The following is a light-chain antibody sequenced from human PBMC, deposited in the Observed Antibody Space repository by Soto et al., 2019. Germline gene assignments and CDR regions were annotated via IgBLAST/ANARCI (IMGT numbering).Light chain of an antibody. V-gene: IGKV1-5*01. CDR2: DAS. CDR1: QSISSW. Sequence: DIQRTQSPSTLSASVVDRVTITCRASQSISSWLAWYQQKPGKAPKVLIYDASSLESGVPSRFSGSGSGTEFTLTISSLQPDDFATYYCQQYNSYWTFGQGTKVDIK. CDR3: QQYNSYWT. J-gene: IGKJ1*01.